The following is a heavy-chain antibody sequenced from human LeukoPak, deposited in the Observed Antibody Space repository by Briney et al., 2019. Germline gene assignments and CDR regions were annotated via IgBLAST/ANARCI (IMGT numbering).Heavy chain of an antibody. D-gene: IGHD2-2*01. Sequence: SETLSLTCTVSGCSISSYYWSWTRQPPGKGLEWIWYIYNSGINNYNPSLTSQVGISVDTSKNQFSGKLNSVTAADTAVYYCARDRGCSSTSCYPDAVDIWGQGTMVTVSS. CDR1: GCSISSYY. V-gene: IGHV4-59*01. CDR3: ARDRGCSSTSCYPDAVDI. J-gene: IGHJ3*02. CDR2: IYNSGIN.